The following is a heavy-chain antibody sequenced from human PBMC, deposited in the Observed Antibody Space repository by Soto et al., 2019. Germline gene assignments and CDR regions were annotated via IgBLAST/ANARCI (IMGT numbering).Heavy chain of an antibody. Sequence: QVQLVQSGAEVKKPGASVKVSCKASGYTFTSYGISWVRQAPGQGLEWMGWISAYNGNTNYAQKLQGRFTMTTDASTSTAYMELRSLRSEDTAVYYCTRSYFDCTPSPPTVYWGQGTLVTVSS. CDR1: GYTFTSYG. V-gene: IGHV1-18*01. CDR3: TRSYFDCTPSPPTVY. D-gene: IGHD3-9*01. CDR2: ISAYNGNT. J-gene: IGHJ4*02.